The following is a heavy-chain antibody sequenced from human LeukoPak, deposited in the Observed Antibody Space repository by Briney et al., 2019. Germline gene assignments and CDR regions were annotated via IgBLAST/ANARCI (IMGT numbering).Heavy chain of an antibody. CDR2: IYYSGST. Sequence: SETLSLTCTVSGGSISGHYWSWIRQSPGKGLEWIGHIYYSGSTNYNPSLKSRVTISVDTSKNQFSLKLSSVTAADTAVYYCARNGGGGWHPHYYYYMDVWGKGTTVTVSS. J-gene: IGHJ6*03. D-gene: IGHD6-19*01. CDR3: ARNGGGGWHPHYYYYMDV. V-gene: IGHV4-59*11. CDR1: GGSISGHY.